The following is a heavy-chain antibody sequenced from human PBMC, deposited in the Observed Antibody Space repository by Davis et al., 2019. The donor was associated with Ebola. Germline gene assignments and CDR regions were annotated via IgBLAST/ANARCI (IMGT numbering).Heavy chain of an antibody. CDR3: ARTSIVGTTTTASDI. Sequence: ASVKVSCKASGYTFTSYGISWVRQAPGQGLEWMGWISAYNGNTAYTQILQGRVTMTTDTSTGTAYMELRSLRSDDTAVYFCARTSIVGTTTTASDIWGQGTMVTVSS. CDR1: GYTFTSYG. J-gene: IGHJ3*02. V-gene: IGHV1-18*04. D-gene: IGHD1-26*01. CDR2: ISAYNGNT.